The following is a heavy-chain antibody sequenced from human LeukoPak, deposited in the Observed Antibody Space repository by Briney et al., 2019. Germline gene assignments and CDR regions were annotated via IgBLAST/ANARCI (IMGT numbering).Heavy chain of an antibody. V-gene: IGHV3-15*01. Sequence: GGSLRLSCADSGFAFSNYWMNWVRQAPGKGLEWIGRIRLRTDGGTTEYAAAVKGRFTISRDDSQNTLYMQMNSLKTEDTALYYCTTGPGEHSDLWGQGTLVTVSS. CDR1: GFAFSNYW. J-gene: IGHJ5*02. CDR2: IRLRTDGGTT. CDR3: TTGPGEHSDL. D-gene: IGHD4-17*01.